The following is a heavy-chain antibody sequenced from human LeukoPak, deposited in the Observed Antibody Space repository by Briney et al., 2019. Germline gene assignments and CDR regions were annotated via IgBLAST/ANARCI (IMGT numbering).Heavy chain of an antibody. CDR3: ARVKGYYGSGSHDY. D-gene: IGHD3-10*01. J-gene: IGHJ4*02. V-gene: IGHV4-59*12. CDR1: GGSISSYY. CDR2: IYYSGST. Sequence: SETLSLTCTVSGGSISSYYWSWIRQPPGKGLEWIGYIYYSGSTNYNPSLKSRVTISVDTSKNQFSLKLSSVTAADTAVYYCARVKGYYGSGSHDYWGQGTLVTVSS.